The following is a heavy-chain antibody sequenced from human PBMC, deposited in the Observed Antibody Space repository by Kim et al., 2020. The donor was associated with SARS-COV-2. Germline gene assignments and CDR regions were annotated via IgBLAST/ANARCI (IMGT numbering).Heavy chain of an antibody. CDR2: ISYDGSNK. V-gene: IGHV3-30-3*01. CDR3: ARERGTQLWPHYYYGMD. D-gene: IGHD5-18*01. CDR1: GFTFSSYA. J-gene: IGHJ6*01. Sequence: GGSLRLSCAASGFTFSSYAMHWVRQAPGKGLEWVAVISYDGSNKYYADSVKGRFTISRDNSKNTLYLQMNSLRAEDTAVYYCARERGTQLWPHYYYGMD.